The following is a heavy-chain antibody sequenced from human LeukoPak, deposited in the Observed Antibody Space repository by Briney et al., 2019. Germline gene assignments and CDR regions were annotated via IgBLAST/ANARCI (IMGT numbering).Heavy chain of an antibody. V-gene: IGHV5-51*01. J-gene: IGHJ4*02. D-gene: IGHD5-18*01. CDR2: IYPGNSDT. CDR1: GYILTNNW. Sequence: GESLKISCKISGYILTNNWIGWVRQVPGKGLEWMGLIYPGNSDTRYSPSFQGQVTISADKSISTAYLQWSSLKASDTAMYYCARHGTLYSYGYGVDYWGQGTLVTVSS. CDR3: ARHGTLYSYGYGVDY.